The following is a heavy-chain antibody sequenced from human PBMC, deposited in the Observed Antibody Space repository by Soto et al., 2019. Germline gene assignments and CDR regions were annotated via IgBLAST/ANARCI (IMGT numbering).Heavy chain of an antibody. CDR2: IFYSGST. CDR1: GGSISSSIYY. CDR3: ARASTTVTTLDY. V-gene: IGHV4-39*07. J-gene: IGHJ4*02. D-gene: IGHD4-17*01. Sequence: SETLSLTCTVSGGSISSSIYYGGWIRRPPGKGLEWIGSIFYSGSTYYNPSLKSRVTISVDTSKNQFSLKLSSVTAADTAVYYCARASTTVTTLDYWGQGTLVTVSS.